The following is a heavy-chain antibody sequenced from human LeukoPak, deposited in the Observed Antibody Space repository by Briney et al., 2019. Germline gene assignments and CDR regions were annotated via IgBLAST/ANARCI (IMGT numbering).Heavy chain of an antibody. J-gene: IGHJ4*02. CDR3: ARVQYYGRSAY. D-gene: IGHD3-10*01. V-gene: IGHV4-4*07. CDR1: GDSISSDY. Sequence: SETLSLTCSVSGDSISSDYWSWIRQLAGKGLEWIGRIYTTGSTNYNPSLKSRVTISVDTSKNQFSLKLSSVTAADTAVYYCARVQYYGRSAYWGQGTLVTVSS. CDR2: IYTTGST.